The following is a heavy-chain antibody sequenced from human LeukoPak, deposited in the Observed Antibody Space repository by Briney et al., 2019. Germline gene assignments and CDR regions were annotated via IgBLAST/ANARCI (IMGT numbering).Heavy chain of an antibody. D-gene: IGHD3-9*01. Sequence: GGSLRLSCAASGFTFSSYAMSWVRQAPGKGLEWVSSISSSSSYIYYADSVKGRFTISRDNAKNSLYLQMNSLRAEDTAVYYCARAGSILTGYPDYWGQGTLVTVSS. J-gene: IGHJ4*02. CDR1: GFTFSSYA. V-gene: IGHV3-21*01. CDR3: ARAGSILTGYPDY. CDR2: ISSSSSYI.